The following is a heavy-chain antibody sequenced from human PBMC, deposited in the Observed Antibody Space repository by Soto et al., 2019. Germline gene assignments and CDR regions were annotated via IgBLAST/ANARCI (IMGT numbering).Heavy chain of an antibody. Sequence: PGESLKISCAASGFTFSAYWMHWVRQVPGKGLVWVSRINGDGRSTSYAESVKGRFTITRDNAKNTLYLQMNSLRAEDTAVYYCVKASTGTYGLFDYWGQGTLVTVSS. V-gene: IGHV3-74*01. J-gene: IGHJ4*02. CDR3: VKASTGTYGLFDY. D-gene: IGHD3-10*01. CDR2: INGDGRST. CDR1: GFTFSAYW.